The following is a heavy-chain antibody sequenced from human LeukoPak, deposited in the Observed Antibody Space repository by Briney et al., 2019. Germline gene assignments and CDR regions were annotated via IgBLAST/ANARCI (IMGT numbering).Heavy chain of an antibody. D-gene: IGHD2-21*01. Sequence: SETLSLTCTVSGGSISSSSYSWGWIRQPPGKGLEWIGSLSYSGSTCYNPSLKSRVTISVDTSKIQFSLDLSSVTAADTAVYYCASAYGPFAFDIWGQGTMVTVSS. CDR3: ASAYGPFAFDI. CDR2: LSYSGST. J-gene: IGHJ3*02. V-gene: IGHV4-39*01. CDR1: GGSISSSSYS.